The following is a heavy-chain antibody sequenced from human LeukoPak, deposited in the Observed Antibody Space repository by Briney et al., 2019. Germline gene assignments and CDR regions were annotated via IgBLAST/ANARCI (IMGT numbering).Heavy chain of an antibody. CDR2: ISSSGSTI. CDR3: ARLVVLRYLDWFEYYYGMDV. D-gene: IGHD3-9*01. J-gene: IGHJ6*02. Sequence: AGGSLRLSCAAPGFTISDYYMSWIRQPPGKGLEWVSYISSSGSTIYYADSVKGRFTISGDNAKNSLYLQMNSLRAEDTAVYYCARLVVLRYLDWFEYYYGMDVWGQGTTVTVSS. CDR1: GFTISDYY. V-gene: IGHV3-11*01.